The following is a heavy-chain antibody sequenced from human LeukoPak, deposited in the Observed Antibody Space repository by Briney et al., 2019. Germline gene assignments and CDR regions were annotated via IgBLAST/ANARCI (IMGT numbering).Heavy chain of an antibody. Sequence: PSETLSLTCTVSGGSISSYYWSWIRQPAGKGLEWIGRIYTSGSTNYNPSLKSRVTMSVDMSKNQFSLKLSSETAADTAVYYCAKDTREGDILTGSYHRDAFDIWGQGTMVTVSS. V-gene: IGHV4-4*07. CDR1: GGSISSYY. J-gene: IGHJ3*02. CDR3: AKDTREGDILTGSYHRDAFDI. CDR2: IYTSGST. D-gene: IGHD3-9*01.